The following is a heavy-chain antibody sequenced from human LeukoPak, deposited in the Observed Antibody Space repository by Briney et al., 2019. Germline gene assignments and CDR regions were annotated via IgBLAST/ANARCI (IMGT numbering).Heavy chain of an antibody. CDR1: GFTFNSYY. J-gene: IGHJ5*02. D-gene: IGHD1-26*01. Sequence: GGSLRLSCVASGFTFNSYYMQWVRQDPRKGLVWVSRISGDGTNIDYADSVRGRFTISRDNAKNTVYLQMNTLRVEDTAVYYCARDYVGATSPWGQGTLVTVSS. CDR3: ARDYVGATSP. V-gene: IGHV3-74*01. CDR2: ISGDGTNI.